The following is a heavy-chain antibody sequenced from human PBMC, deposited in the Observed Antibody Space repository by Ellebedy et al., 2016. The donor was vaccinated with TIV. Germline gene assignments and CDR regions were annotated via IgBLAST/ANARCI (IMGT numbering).Heavy chain of an antibody. Sequence: AASVKVSCKASGYTFTSYYMHWVRQAPGQGLEWMGIINPSGGSTSYAQKLQGRVTMTRDTSTSTVYMELSSLRSEDTAVYYCARERGGVGATNGLDYWGQGTLVTVSS. CDR3: ARERGGVGATNGLDY. J-gene: IGHJ4*02. CDR2: INPSGGST. CDR1: GYTFTSYY. D-gene: IGHD1-26*01. V-gene: IGHV1-46*04.